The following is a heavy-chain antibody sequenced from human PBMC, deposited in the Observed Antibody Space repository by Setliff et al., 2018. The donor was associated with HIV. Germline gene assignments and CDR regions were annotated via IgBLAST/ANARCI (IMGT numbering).Heavy chain of an antibody. CDR1: GFTVTGSD. Sequence: GGSLRLSCVGSGFTVTGSDMSWVRQAPGKGLEWVSLIYSSGSTHYADSVKGRFTMSRDSSKNTVFLQMDSLRPEDTAFYYCARGQGILIVGDYWGPGTLVTVSS. CDR3: ARGQGILIVGDY. J-gene: IGHJ4*02. V-gene: IGHV3-66*03. D-gene: IGHD1-26*01. CDR2: IYSSGST.